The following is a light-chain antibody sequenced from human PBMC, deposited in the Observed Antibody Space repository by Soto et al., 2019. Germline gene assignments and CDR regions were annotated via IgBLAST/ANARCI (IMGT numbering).Light chain of an antibody. CDR3: QQRSTWPPSIT. V-gene: IGKV1-5*01. CDR2: GVS. CDR1: QSVYTW. Sequence: DIQMTQSPSTLSASVGDRVTITCRASQSVYTWLAWYQQKPGKAPQLLIWGVSNLESGVPSRFSGSGSGTEFTLTISSLQPEDFAVYYCQQRSTWPPSITFGQGTRLEIK. J-gene: IGKJ5*01.